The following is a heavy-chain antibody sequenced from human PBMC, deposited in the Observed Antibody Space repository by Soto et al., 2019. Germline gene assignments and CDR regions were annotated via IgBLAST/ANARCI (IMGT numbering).Heavy chain of an antibody. V-gene: IGHV1-18*01. Sequence: QVQLVQSGAEVKKPGASVKVSCKASGYTFTSYGISWVLQAPGQGLEWMGWISAYNGNTNYAQKLHGRVTMTTDTSTRTAYMALRSLRSDETAVYYCARAPNYFDYWGQGTLVTVSS. J-gene: IGHJ4*02. CDR2: ISAYNGNT. CDR3: ARAPNYFDY. CDR1: GYTFTSYG.